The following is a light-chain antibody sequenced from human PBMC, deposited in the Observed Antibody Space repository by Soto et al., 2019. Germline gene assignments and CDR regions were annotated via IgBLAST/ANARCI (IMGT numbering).Light chain of an antibody. V-gene: IGKV3-15*01. J-gene: IGKJ4*01. Sequence: EIVITQSPATLSVSPGERATLSCRASQSVSSNLAWYQQKPGQAPRLLIYGASTRANGIPARFSGSGSGTEFTLTISSLQSEDFAFYYCQQYNNWPALTFGGGTKVDIK. CDR1: QSVSSN. CDR2: GAS. CDR3: QQYNNWPALT.